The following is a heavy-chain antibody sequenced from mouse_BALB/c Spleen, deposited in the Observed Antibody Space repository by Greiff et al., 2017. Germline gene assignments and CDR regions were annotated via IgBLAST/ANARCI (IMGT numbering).Heavy chain of an antibody. CDR2: IRLKSNNYAT. J-gene: IGHJ4*01. V-gene: IGHV6-6*02. Sequence: EVMLVESGGGLVQPGGSMKLSCVASGFTFSNYWMNWVRQSPEKGLEWVAEIRLKSNNYATHYAESVKGRFTISRDDSKSSVYLQMNNLRAEDTGIYYCTRNYLYYAMDYWGQGTSVTVSS. CDR3: TRNYLYYAMDY. CDR1: GFTFSNYW. D-gene: IGHD1-1*01.